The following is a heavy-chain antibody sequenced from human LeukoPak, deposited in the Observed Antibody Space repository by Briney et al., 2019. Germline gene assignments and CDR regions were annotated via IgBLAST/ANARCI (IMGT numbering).Heavy chain of an antibody. V-gene: IGHV4-39*02. CDR2: IYYSGST. D-gene: IGHD6-19*01. CDR1: GASVSSTTYY. CDR3: AREGKLTGYSGGLGFNY. J-gene: IGHJ4*02. Sequence: SETLSLTCTASGASVSSTTYYWVWIRQPPGRGLDWIGSIYYSGSTYYNPSLKSRVTISVATSRNQFSLKLSSVTAADTAVYYCAREGKLTGYSGGLGFNYWGQGTLVTVSS.